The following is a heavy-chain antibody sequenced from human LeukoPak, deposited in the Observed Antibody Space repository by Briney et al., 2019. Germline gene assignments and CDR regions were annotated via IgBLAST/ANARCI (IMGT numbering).Heavy chain of an antibody. CDR3: TTAGILTGYPPTYYYDSSGYYSDY. V-gene: IGHV3-15*01. J-gene: IGHJ4*02. D-gene: IGHD3-22*01. CDR1: GFTSSNAW. Sequence: GGSLRLSCAASGFTSSNAWMSWVRQAPGKGLEWVGRIKSKTDGGTTDYAAPVKGRFTISRDDSKNTLYLQMNSLKTEDTAVYYCTTAGILTGYPPTYYYDSSGYYSDYWGQGTLVTVSS. CDR2: IKSKTDGGTT.